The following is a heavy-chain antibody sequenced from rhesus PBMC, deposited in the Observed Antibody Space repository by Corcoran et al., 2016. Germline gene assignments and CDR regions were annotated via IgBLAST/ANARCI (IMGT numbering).Heavy chain of an antibody. CDR3: ARQITVHWAFDF. CDR2: LDGSGGNK. CDR1: VGSINNYYS. Sequence: VQLQASGPGLVQVSETLHLSCAVSVGSINNYYSWTWIRPSQGKGLEWIGSLDGSGGNKYLNPALKRRLTLSLDTSKNQFYLKLTSVTAADTAMYFCARQITVHWAFDFWGQGLTVTVSS. D-gene: IGHD3-28*01. V-gene: IGHV4S14*01. J-gene: IGHJ3*01.